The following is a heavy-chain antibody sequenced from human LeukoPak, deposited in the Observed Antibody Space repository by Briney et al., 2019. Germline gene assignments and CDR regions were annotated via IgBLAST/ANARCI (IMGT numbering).Heavy chain of an antibody. Sequence: GGSLRLSCAAAGFTVSSNYMSWVRQAPGKGLEWVAFIRYDGNNKLYADSMKGRFTISRDNSKNTLYLHINSLRAEDTAVYYCVKDNPLDYWGQGTLVIVSS. CDR1: GFTVSSNY. V-gene: IGHV3-30*02. J-gene: IGHJ4*02. D-gene: IGHD1-14*01. CDR2: IRYDGNNK. CDR3: VKDNPLDY.